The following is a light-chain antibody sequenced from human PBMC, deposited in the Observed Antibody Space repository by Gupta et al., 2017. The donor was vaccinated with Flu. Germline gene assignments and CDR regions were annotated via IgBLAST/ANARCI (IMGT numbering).Light chain of an antibody. CDR3: MQARQIPWT. V-gene: IGKV2-28*01. CDR2: LGS. Sequence: ISCRSSQRLLYSSGHNYLVWYLQKPGQYPQLLFYLGSNGASGVPGRFSASGSGTDFTLKIDAVDVEDVGVYYCMQARQIPWTFGQGTKVEIK. J-gene: IGKJ1*01. CDR1: QRLLYSSGHNY.